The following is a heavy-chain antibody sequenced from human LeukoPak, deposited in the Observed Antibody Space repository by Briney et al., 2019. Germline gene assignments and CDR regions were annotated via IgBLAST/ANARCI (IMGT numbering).Heavy chain of an antibody. V-gene: IGHV3-74*01. CDR2: ISNDGSSK. J-gene: IGHJ4*02. CDR3: AREYYYDSSGHSDY. CDR1: GFTFRSYW. D-gene: IGHD3-22*01. Sequence: GGSLRLSCAASGFTFRSYWMHWVRQAPGKGLVWVSRISNDGSSKTYADSVKGRFTMSRDNAKNTLYLQMNSLRAEDTAVYYCAREYYYDSSGHSDYWGQGTLVTVSS.